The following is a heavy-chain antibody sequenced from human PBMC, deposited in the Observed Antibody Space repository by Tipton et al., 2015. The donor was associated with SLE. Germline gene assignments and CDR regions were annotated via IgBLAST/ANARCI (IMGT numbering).Heavy chain of an antibody. CDR3: ARYGGNEGYFDY. J-gene: IGHJ4*02. CDR1: GGSISSGNYY. Sequence: LRLSCNVSGGSISSGNYYWSWIRQPPGKVLEYIGYISHRGGTYYNPSLKSRVALSVDTSNNQFSLKVHSVTAADTAAYYCARYGGNEGYFDYWGQGTLVTVAS. V-gene: IGHV4-31*02. D-gene: IGHD4/OR15-4a*01. CDR2: ISHRGGT.